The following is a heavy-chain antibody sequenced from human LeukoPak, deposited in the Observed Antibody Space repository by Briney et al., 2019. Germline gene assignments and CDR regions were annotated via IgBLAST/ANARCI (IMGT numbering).Heavy chain of an antibody. CDR1: GYTFTGYY. D-gene: IGHD6-19*01. CDR2: INPNSGDT. V-gene: IGHV1-2*02. J-gene: IGHJ4*02. CDR3: ARVGSSGWYVHPTLDY. Sequence: ASVKVSCKASGYTFTGYYMHWVRQAPGQGLEWMGWINPNSGDTNYAQKFQGRVTMTRDTSISTASMELSWLRSDDTAVYYCARVGSSGWYVHPTLDYWGQGTLVTVSP.